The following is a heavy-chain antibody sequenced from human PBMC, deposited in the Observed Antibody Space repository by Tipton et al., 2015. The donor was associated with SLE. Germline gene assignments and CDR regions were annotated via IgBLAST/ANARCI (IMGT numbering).Heavy chain of an antibody. Sequence: TLSLTCTVSGGSISSYYWSWIRQPPGKGLVWIGYIYTSGSTNYNPPLKSRVTISVDTSKTQFSLKLSSVTAADTAVYYCARGGGIAAAGPVSWFDPWGQGTLVTVSS. J-gene: IGHJ5*02. CDR3: ARGGGIAAAGPVSWFDP. CDR1: GGSISSYY. V-gene: IGHV4-4*08. D-gene: IGHD6-13*01. CDR2: IYTSGST.